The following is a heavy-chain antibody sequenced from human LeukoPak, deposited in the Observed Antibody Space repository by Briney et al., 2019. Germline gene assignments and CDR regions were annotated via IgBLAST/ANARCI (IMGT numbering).Heavy chain of an antibody. CDR2: INSRSTYI. V-gene: IGHV3-21*01. Sequence: GGSLRLSCAASGFTFSTYNMNWVRQPPGKGLEWVSSINSRSTYIYYRDSVKGRFTISRDNAKNSLYLQMSSLRAEDTAVYYCVRALDSSSGGVFDYWGQGTLVTVSS. CDR3: VRALDSSSGGVFDY. J-gene: IGHJ4*02. D-gene: IGHD6-6*01. CDR1: GFTFSTYN.